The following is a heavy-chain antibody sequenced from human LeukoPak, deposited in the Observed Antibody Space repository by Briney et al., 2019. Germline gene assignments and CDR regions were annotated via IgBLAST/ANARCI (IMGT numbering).Heavy chain of an antibody. V-gene: IGHV3-48*01. CDR2: ISSSSSTI. CDR3: AGFDGDLFDY. D-gene: IGHD4-17*01. Sequence: PGGSLRLSCAASGFTFNTYSMNWVRQAPGKGLEWVSYISSSSSTIYYADSVKGRFTISRDNAKNSLYLQMNSLRAEDTAVYYCAGFDGDLFDYWGQGTLVTVSS. J-gene: IGHJ4*02. CDR1: GFTFNTYS.